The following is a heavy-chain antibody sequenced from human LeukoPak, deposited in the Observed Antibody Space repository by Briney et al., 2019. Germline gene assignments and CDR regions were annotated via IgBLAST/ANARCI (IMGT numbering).Heavy chain of an antibody. J-gene: IGHJ4*02. D-gene: IGHD6-13*01. Sequence: GGSLRLSCAASGFTFSSSGMNWVRQAPGKGLEWVSYISSGFTIYYADSVKGRFTISRDNAKNSLYLQMNSLRAEDTAVYYCARTDSIAAARDYWGQGTLVTVSS. CDR1: GFTFSSSG. CDR2: ISSGFTI. V-gene: IGHV3-48*04. CDR3: ARTDSIAAARDY.